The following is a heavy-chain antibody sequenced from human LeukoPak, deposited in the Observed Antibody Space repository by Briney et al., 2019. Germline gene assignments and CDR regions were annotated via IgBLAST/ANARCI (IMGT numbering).Heavy chain of an antibody. CDR3: AKNPIYGSGSYYPYFDY. CDR1: GFTFSSSG. CDR2: ISYDGSNK. Sequence: PGRSLRLSCAASGFTFSSSGMHWVRQAPGKGLEWVAVISYDGSNKYYADPVKGRFTISRDNSKNTLYLQMNSLRAEDTAVYYCAKNPIYGSGSYYPYFDYWGQGTLVTVSS. J-gene: IGHJ4*02. D-gene: IGHD3-10*01. V-gene: IGHV3-30*18.